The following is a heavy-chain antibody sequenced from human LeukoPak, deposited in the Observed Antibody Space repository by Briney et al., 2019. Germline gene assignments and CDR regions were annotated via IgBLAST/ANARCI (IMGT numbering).Heavy chain of an antibody. J-gene: IGHJ4*02. CDR3: AREGSSWGYSGYDSFDF. CDR2: TYYRSKWYN. Sequence: SQTLSLTCAISGDSVSRNRAAWNWIRQSPSRGLEWLGRTYYRSKWYNGYAESVKSRITINPDTSKNQFSLQLNSVTPEDTAVYYCAREGSSWGYSGYDSFDFWGQGTLVTVSS. D-gene: IGHD5-12*01. CDR1: GDSVSRNRAA. V-gene: IGHV6-1*01.